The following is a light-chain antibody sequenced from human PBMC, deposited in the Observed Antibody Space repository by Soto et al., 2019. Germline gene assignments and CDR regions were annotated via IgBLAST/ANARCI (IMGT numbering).Light chain of an antibody. Sequence: EIVLTQSPATLSLSPGERATLSCRASQSVSSYLAWYQQKPGQAPRLLIYDASNRATGIPARFSGSGSGTDFTLTISSLEPEGFAVYYCQQRSNWPRLTFGQGTRLEIK. CDR2: DAS. CDR1: QSVSSY. V-gene: IGKV3-11*01. J-gene: IGKJ5*01. CDR3: QQRSNWPRLT.